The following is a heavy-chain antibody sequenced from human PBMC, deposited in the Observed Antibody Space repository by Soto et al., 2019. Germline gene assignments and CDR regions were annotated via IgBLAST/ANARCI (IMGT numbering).Heavy chain of an antibody. CDR2: ISGSGGST. CDR3: ATGDSSGYYYHSFDY. CDR1: GFTFSSYA. V-gene: IGHV3-23*01. J-gene: IGHJ4*02. D-gene: IGHD3-22*01. Sequence: GGSLRLSCAAPGFTFSSYAMSWVRQAPGKGLEWVSAISGSGGSTYYADSVKGRFTISRDNSKNTLYLQMNSLRAEDTAVYYCATGDSSGYYYHSFDYWGKGTLVTVSS.